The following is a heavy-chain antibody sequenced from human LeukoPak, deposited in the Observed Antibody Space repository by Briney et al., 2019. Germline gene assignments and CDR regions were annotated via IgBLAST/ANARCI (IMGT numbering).Heavy chain of an antibody. Sequence: GGSLRLSCAASGFTFSSYSMNWVRQAPGKGLEWVSSISSSSSYIYYADSVKGRFTISRDNAQNSLYLQMNSLRAEDTAVYYCARDHSFAWYSGSSYYYYMDVWGKGTTVTVSS. CDR1: GFTFSSYS. CDR2: ISSSSSYI. J-gene: IGHJ6*03. V-gene: IGHV3-21*01. D-gene: IGHD6-6*01. CDR3: ARDHSFAWYSGSSYYYYMDV.